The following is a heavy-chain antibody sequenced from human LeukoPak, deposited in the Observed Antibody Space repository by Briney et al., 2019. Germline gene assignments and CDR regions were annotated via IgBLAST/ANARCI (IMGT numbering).Heavy chain of an antibody. CDR2: IYPGDSDT. V-gene: IGHV5-51*01. CDR3: ARGFGSTWLEY. D-gene: IGHD6-13*01. Sequence: GESLKISCKGSGYRFTSYWIGWVRQMPGKGLEWMGIIYPGDSDTRYSPSFQGQVTNSADKSLTTAYLQWSSLKASDTAMYYCARGFGSTWLEYWGQGTLVTVSS. J-gene: IGHJ1*01. CDR1: GYRFTSYW.